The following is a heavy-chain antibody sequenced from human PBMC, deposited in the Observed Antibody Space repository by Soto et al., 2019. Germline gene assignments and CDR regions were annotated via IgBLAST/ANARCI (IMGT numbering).Heavy chain of an antibody. D-gene: IGHD4-17*01. J-gene: IGHJ4*02. Sequence: QVQLQESGPGLVKPSQTLSLTCTVSGGSISTGGYYWPWIRPHPGKGLEWIGYIYYSGSTYYNPSLKSRVTISVDTAKNQFSLQRSSVTAADTAVYYGARGLSVTLFDNWGQGTLVTVSS. CDR3: ARGLSVTLFDN. V-gene: IGHV4-31*03. CDR1: GGSISTGGYY. CDR2: IYYSGST.